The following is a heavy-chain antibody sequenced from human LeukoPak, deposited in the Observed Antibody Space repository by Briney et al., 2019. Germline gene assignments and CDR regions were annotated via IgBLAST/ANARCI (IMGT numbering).Heavy chain of an antibody. V-gene: IGHV3-48*03. CDR2: ISGSGSVI. J-gene: IGHJ5*02. CDR3: ARELKTASGTWWFDA. Sequence: GGSLRLSRAASGFTFSSHEMNWVRQAPGKGLEWVAYISGSGSVIYYAGSVRGRFTISRDNAKDSLYLQMNGLRAKDTAVYYCARELKTASGTWWFDAWGQGTLVTVSS. D-gene: IGHD6-13*01. CDR1: GFTFSSHE.